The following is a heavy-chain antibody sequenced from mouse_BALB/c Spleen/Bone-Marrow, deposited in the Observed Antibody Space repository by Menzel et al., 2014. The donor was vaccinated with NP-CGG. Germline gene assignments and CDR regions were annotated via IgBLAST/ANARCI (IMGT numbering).Heavy chain of an antibody. V-gene: IGHV1-82*01. CDR3: ARAPSMDY. J-gene: IGHJ4*01. CDR2: IYPGDGDT. Sequence: CKASGYVFSSSWMDWVKQRPGQGLEWIGRIYPGDGDTNYNEKFKGKATLTADKSSSTAYMQLSSLTSDDSAVYFCARAPSMDYWGQGTSVTVSS. CDR1: GYVFSSSW.